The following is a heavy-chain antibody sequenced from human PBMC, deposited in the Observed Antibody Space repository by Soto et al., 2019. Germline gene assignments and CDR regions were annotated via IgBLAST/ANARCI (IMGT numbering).Heavy chain of an antibody. CDR1: GFNLTNYE. J-gene: IGHJ4*02. CDR2: IRGSSNNI. Sequence: EVKLPETGGGSVQPGGSLRLSCAVSGFNLTNYEMNWVRQVPGKGLEWISKIRGSSNNIYYADSVKGRFTISRDNANNLLFLQMNSLRAEDTAFYYCAAEALCGADCYFFEYWGQGTLVTVSS. V-gene: IGHV3-48*03. D-gene: IGHD2-21*02. CDR3: AAEALCGADCYFFEY.